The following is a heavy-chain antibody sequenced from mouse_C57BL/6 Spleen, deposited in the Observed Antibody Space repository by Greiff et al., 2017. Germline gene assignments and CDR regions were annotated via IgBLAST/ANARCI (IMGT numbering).Heavy chain of an antibody. J-gene: IGHJ2*01. Sequence: VQLQQPGAELVKPGASVKMSCKASGYTFTSYWITWVKQRPGQGLEWIGDIYPGSGSTNYNEKFKSKATLTVDTSSSTAYMQLSSLTSEDSAVYYGARGGTVVRGFDYWGQGTTLTVSS. V-gene: IGHV1-55*01. D-gene: IGHD1-1*01. CDR2: IYPGSGST. CDR1: GYTFTSYW. CDR3: ARGGTVVRGFDY.